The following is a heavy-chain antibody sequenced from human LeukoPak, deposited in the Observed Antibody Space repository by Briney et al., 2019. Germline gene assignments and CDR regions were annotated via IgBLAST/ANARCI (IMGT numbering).Heavy chain of an antibody. CDR3: ARERDGWSGVPFDY. CDR2: ISSSGSTK. CDR1: GFTFSTHG. Sequence: GRSLRLSCAASGFTFSTHGMPWVRQAPGKGLEWVSYISSSGSTKYYADSVKGRFTISRDNAKNSLYLQMNSLRAEDTAVYYCARERDGWSGVPFDYWGQGTLVTVSS. J-gene: IGHJ4*02. V-gene: IGHV3-48*04. D-gene: IGHD3-3*01.